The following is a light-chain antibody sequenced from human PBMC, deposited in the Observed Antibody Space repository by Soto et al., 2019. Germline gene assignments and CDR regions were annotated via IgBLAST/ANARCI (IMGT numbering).Light chain of an antibody. J-gene: IGKJ1*01. V-gene: IGKV1-5*03. Sequence: VDDRGTIISRASQGISSWLAWYQQTPGKAPKLLIYKASSLESGVPSRFSGSGSGPEFTLAIGIRQPDDLPSHYSQLSARYLGTCRQGTKVDIK. CDR3: QLSARYLGT. CDR2: KAS. CDR1: QGISSW.